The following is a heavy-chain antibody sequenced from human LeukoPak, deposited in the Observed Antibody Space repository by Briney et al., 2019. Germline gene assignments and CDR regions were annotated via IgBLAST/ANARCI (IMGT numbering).Heavy chain of an antibody. J-gene: IGHJ4*02. CDR2: IYTSGST. CDR3: ARVYGDSTRVDY. D-gene: IGHD4-17*01. Sequence: PSLTLSLTYTVSGGSISSGSYYWSWIRRPAGKGLEWIGRIYTSGSTNYNPSLKSRVTISVDTSKNQFSLKLSSVTAADTAVYYCARVYGDSTRVDYWGQGTLVTVSS. CDR1: GGSISSGSYY. V-gene: IGHV4-61*02.